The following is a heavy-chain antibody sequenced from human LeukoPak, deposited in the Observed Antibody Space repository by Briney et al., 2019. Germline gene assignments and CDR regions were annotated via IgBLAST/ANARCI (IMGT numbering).Heavy chain of an antibody. D-gene: IGHD3-22*01. CDR2: ISRSGEIS. CDR1: GFTFRDFA. V-gene: IGHV3-23*01. J-gene: IGHJ4*02. CDR3: AKSDDNSNFHLTGYFDY. Sequence: GGSLRLSCAASGFTFRDFAMNWVRQAPGKGLEWVSIISRSGEISYHANSVTGRFTISRDNSKSTLYLQMNSLKAEDTAVYFCAKSDDNSNFHLTGYFDYWGQGTLVSVSS.